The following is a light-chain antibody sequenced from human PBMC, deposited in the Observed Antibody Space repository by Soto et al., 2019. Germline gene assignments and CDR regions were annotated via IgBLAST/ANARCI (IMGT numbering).Light chain of an antibody. CDR3: SSYTSSSTLGV. J-gene: IGLJ2*01. Sequence: QSALTQPASVSGSPGQSITISCTGTSSDVGGYNYVSWYQQHPGKAPKLMIYDVSTRPSGVSTRFSGSKSGNTASLTISGLQAEDEADYYCSSYTSSSTLGVFGGGTKLTVL. CDR2: DVS. CDR1: SSDVGGYNY. V-gene: IGLV2-14*01.